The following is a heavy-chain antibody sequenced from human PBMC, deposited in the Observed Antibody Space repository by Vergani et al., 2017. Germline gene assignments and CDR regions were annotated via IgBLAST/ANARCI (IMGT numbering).Heavy chain of an antibody. D-gene: IGHD5-12*01. CDR1: GGPFSSYA. CDR3: AGDLYSGYGEGSR. V-gene: IGHV1-69*01. Sequence: QVQLVQSGAEVKKPGSSVKVSCKASGGPFSSYAISWVRQAPGQGLEWMGGLIPIFGTANYAQQFQGRVTITADESTSTAYMELSSLRSEDTAVYYCAGDLYSGYGEGSRWGQGTLVTVSS. J-gene: IGHJ4*02. CDR2: LIPIFGTA.